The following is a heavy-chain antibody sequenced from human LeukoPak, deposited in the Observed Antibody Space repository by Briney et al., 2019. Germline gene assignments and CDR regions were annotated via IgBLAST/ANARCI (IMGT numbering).Heavy chain of an antibody. CDR1: GGSISSYY. V-gene: IGHV4-59*01. D-gene: IGHD5-12*01. CDR3: AREKIVATISRTPNNYYYYGMDV. Sequence: SETLSLTCTVSGGSISSYYWSWIRQPPGKGLEWIGYIYYSGSTNYNLSLKSRVTISVDTSKNQFSLKLSSVTAADTAVYYCAREKIVATISRTPNNYYYYGMDVWGQGTTVTVAS. J-gene: IGHJ6*02. CDR2: IYYSGST.